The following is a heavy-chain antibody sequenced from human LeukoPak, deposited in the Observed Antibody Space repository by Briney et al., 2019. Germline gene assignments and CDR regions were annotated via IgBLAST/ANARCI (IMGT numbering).Heavy chain of an antibody. CDR3: ARGEVTGFLEWLNDAFDI. V-gene: IGHV3-30*04. CDR2: ISYDGSNK. CDR1: GFTFSSYA. D-gene: IGHD3-3*01. J-gene: IGHJ3*02. Sequence: GGSLRLSCAASGFTFSSYAMHWVRQAPGKGLEWVAVISYDGSNKYYADSVKGRFTISRDNSKNTLYLQMNSLRAEDTAVYYCARGEVTGFLEWLNDAFDIWGQGTMVTVSS.